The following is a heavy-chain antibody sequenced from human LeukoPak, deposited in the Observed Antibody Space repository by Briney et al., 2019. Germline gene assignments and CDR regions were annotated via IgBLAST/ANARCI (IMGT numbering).Heavy chain of an antibody. CDR1: GGSISSSSYY. CDR3: ARLGDLGFDY. V-gene: IGHV4-39*01. CDR2: IYYSGST. J-gene: IGHJ4*02. Sequence: SETLSLTCTVSGGSISSSSYYWGWIRQPPGKGLEWIGSIYYSGSTYYNPPLKSRVTISVDTSKNQFSLKLSSVTAADTAVYYCARLGDLGFDYWGQGTLATVSS.